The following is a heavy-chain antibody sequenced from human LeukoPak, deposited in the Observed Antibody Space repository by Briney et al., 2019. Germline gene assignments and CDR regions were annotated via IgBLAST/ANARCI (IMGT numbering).Heavy chain of an antibody. CDR2: ISSSGSTV. V-gene: IGHV3-48*03. D-gene: IGHD3-9*01. CDR3: AKMTGSHFDIHNEDY. J-gene: IGHJ4*02. CDR1: GFTFSSYE. Sequence: GGSLRLSCAASGFTFSSYEMNWVRQAPGKGLEWVSYISSSGSTVYYADSVKGRFTISRDNSNSTLYLQMVSLRAEDTAVYYCAKMTGSHFDIHNEDYWGQGTLVTVSS.